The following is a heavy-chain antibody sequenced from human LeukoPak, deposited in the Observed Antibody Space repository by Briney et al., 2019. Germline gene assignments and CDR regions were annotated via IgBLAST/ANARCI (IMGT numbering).Heavy chain of an antibody. CDR2: IYYSGST. J-gene: IGHJ4*02. Sequence: SETLSLTCTVSGGSISSYYWSWIRRPPGKGLEWIGYIYYSGSTNYNPSLKSRVTISVDTSKNQFSLKLSSVTAADTAVYYCARVKIGVVDYWGQGTLVTVSS. CDR1: GGSISSYY. V-gene: IGHV4-59*01. D-gene: IGHD2-2*01. CDR3: ARVKIGVVDY.